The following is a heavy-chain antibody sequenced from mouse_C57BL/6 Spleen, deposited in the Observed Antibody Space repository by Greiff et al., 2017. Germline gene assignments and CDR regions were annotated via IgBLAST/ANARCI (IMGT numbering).Heavy chain of an antibody. J-gene: IGHJ4*01. CDR2: ISDGGSYT. Sequence: EVKLMESGGGLVKPGGSLKLSCAASGFTFSSYAMSWVRQTPEKRLEWVATISDGGSYTYYPDNVKGRFTISRDNAKNNLYLQMSHLKSEDTAMYYCARDLAMDYWGQGTSVTVSS. CDR3: ARDLAMDY. CDR1: GFTFSSYA. V-gene: IGHV5-4*01.